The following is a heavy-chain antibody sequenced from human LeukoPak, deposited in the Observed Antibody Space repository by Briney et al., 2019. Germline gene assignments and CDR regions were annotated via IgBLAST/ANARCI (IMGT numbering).Heavy chain of an antibody. Sequence: GRSLRLSCAASGFTFSSYGMHWVRQAPGKGLEWVALIWYDGSNKYYGDSMKGRFTISRDNSKNTLYLQMNSLRAEDTALYYCAKDTRDRAAAASRGYYFDYWGQGTLVSVSS. V-gene: IGHV3-33*06. D-gene: IGHD6-13*01. CDR1: GFTFSSYG. CDR2: IWYDGSNK. CDR3: AKDTRDRAAAASRGYYFDY. J-gene: IGHJ4*02.